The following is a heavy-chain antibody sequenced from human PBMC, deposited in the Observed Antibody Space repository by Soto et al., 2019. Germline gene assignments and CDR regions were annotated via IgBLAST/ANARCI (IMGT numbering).Heavy chain of an antibody. J-gene: IGHJ4*02. Sequence: PSETLSLTCTVSGGSISSYYLSWIRQPPGKGLEWIGYIYYSGSTNYNPSLKSRVTISVDTSKNQFSLKLSSVTAADTAVYYCSRVGVGLWFGELFEPSFDYWGQGTLVTVSS. CDR1: GGSISSYY. CDR3: SRVGVGLWFGELFEPSFDY. D-gene: IGHD3-10*01. V-gene: IGHV4-59*01. CDR2: IYYSGST.